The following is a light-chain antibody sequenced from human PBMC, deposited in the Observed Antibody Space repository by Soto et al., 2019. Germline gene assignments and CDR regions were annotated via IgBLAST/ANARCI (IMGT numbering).Light chain of an antibody. J-gene: IGKJ4*01. CDR2: DAS. Sequence: GDRGTITCLASQSISSWLAWYQQKPGKAPKLLIYDASSLESGVPSRFSGSGSGTDFTLTISSLQPEDFATYYCQQSYSTLLTFGGGTKVDIK. V-gene: IGKV1-39*01. CDR3: QQSYSTLLT. CDR1: QSISSW.